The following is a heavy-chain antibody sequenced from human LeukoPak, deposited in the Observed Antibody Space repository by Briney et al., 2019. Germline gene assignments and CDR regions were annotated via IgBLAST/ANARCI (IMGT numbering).Heavy chain of an antibody. CDR3: ARGRSQDTAMVTSSYYMDV. V-gene: IGHV1-2*02. J-gene: IGHJ6*03. CDR1: GYTFTGYY. Sequence: ASVKVSCKASGYTFTGYYMHWVRQAPGQGLGWMGWINPNSGGTNYAQKFQGRVTMTRDTSISTAYMELSSLRSEDTAVYYCARGRSQDTAMVTSSYYMDVWGKGTTVTVSS. CDR2: INPNSGGT. D-gene: IGHD5-18*01.